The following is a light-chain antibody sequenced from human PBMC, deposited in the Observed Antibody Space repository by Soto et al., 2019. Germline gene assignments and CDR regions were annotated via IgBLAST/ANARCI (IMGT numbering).Light chain of an antibody. J-gene: IGKJ1*01. CDR1: QNIGSN. CDR2: GAS. CDR3: QQYNNWRG. V-gene: IGKV3-15*01. Sequence: EVVMTQSPATLSASPGERVILSCRASQNIGSNLAWYQQRPGQAPRLLMYGASTRATETPARFSGSGSATDFTLTISSLQSEDFAVYYCQQYNNWRGFGQGTKVEIK.